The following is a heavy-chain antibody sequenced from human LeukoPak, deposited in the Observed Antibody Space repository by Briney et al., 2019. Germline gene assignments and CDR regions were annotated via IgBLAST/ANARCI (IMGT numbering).Heavy chain of an antibody. Sequence: GGSLRLSCGTSGFTFRSYAMSWVRQAPGKGLDWVSGISGTGGSTYYADSVKGRFTVSRDNSKNAPYLQMNSLRAEDTAVYYCARGQQLVRPFDYWGQGTLVTVSS. V-gene: IGHV3-23*01. D-gene: IGHD6-13*01. CDR2: ISGTGGST. J-gene: IGHJ4*02. CDR3: ARGQQLVRPFDY. CDR1: GFTFRSYA.